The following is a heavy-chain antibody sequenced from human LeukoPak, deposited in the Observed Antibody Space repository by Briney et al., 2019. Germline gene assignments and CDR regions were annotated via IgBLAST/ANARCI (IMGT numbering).Heavy chain of an antibody. CDR3: ARHGLKVAGASTIYFDN. Sequence: PSETLSLTCTVSGGSISNNYWSWIRQSPGKGLEWIGYIYSSGSTDYNPSLKSRVTVSVDTSKNQFSLKLNSVTAADTAVYYCARHGLKVAGASTIYFDNWGQGTLVTVSS. D-gene: IGHD1-26*01. CDR2: IYSSGST. V-gene: IGHV4-59*08. J-gene: IGHJ4*02. CDR1: GGSISNNY.